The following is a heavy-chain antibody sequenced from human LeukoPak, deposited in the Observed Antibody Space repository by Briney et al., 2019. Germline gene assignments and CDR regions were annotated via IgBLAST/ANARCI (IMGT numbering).Heavy chain of an antibody. CDR3: AREFGISRAFDI. V-gene: IGHV3-11*05. Sequence: PGGSLRLSCAGSGFNFSDYYMAWIRQTPGKGLQRVSYISRGRDDKAYADSVKGRFTISRDNGKNSLYLQMNSLTAEDTAVYYCAREFGISRAFDIWGQGTMVTVSS. CDR1: GFNFSDYY. J-gene: IGHJ3*02. CDR2: ISRGRDDK. D-gene: IGHD3-10*01.